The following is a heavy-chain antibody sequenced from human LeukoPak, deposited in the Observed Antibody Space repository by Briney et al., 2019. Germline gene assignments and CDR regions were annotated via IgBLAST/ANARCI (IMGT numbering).Heavy chain of an antibody. V-gene: IGHV3-21*01. CDR1: GFTFSSYS. CDR3: ASGVVSGSYSIFDY. CDR2: ISSSSSYI. D-gene: IGHD1-26*01. Sequence: GGSLRLSCAASGFTFSSYSMNWVRQAPGKGLEWVSSISSSSSYIYYADSVKGRFTISRDNAKNSLYLQMNSLRAEDTAVYYCASGVVSGSYSIFDYWGQGTLVTVSS. J-gene: IGHJ4*02.